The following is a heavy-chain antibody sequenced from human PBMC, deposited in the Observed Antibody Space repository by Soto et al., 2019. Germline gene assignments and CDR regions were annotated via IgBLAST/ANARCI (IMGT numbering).Heavy chain of an antibody. CDR2: INHSGST. D-gene: IGHD3-22*01. V-gene: IGHV4-34*01. CDR3: ARGRYYDSSGYPIDY. J-gene: IGHJ4*02. Sequence: SETLSLTCAVYGGSFSGYYWSWIRQPPGKGLEWIGEINHSGSTNYNPSLKSRVTISVDTSKNQFSPKLSSVTAADTAVYYCARGRYYDSSGYPIDYWGQGTLVTVSS. CDR1: GGSFSGYY.